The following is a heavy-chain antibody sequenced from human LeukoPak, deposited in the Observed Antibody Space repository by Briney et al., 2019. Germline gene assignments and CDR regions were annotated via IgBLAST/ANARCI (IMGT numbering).Heavy chain of an antibody. D-gene: IGHD3-22*01. CDR2: INPRGGST. CDR3: ARAQSVSMIVVVPHLDY. CDR1: GYTSTNYY. J-gene: IGHJ4*02. V-gene: IGHV1-46*01. Sequence: ASVKVSCKASGYTSTNYYIHWVRQAPGQGLECMGVINPRGGSTSYAQKFQGRVTMTRDTSTSTVYMELSSLRSEDTALYYCARAQSVSMIVVVPHLDYWGQGTLVTVSS.